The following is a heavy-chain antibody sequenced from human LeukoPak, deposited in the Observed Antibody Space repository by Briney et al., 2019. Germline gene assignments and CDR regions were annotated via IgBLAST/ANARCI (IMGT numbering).Heavy chain of an antibody. CDR1: GYTFTGYY. CDR3: ARVWTYDSSGYQFDY. CDR2: INPNSGGT. Sequence: ASVKVSCKASGYTFTGYYMHWVRQAPGQGLEWMGWINPNSGGTNYAQKFQGRVTMTRDTSISTAYMELSSLRSEDTAVYYCARVWTYDSSGYQFDYWGQGTLVTVSS. V-gene: IGHV1-2*02. J-gene: IGHJ4*02. D-gene: IGHD3-22*01.